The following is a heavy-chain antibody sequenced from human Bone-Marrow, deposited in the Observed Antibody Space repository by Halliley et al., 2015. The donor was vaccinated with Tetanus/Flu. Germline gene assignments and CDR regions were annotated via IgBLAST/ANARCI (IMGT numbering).Heavy chain of an antibody. V-gene: IGHV3-11*03. J-gene: IGHJ4*02. D-gene: IGHD3-16*01. CDR2: ISNDSKYT. Sequence: PGKGLEWVSYISNDSKYTNYADSVKGRFTISRDNAKNTLYLQMNRLRAEDTAVYSCATYILTKWGQGTLVTVSS. CDR3: ATYILTK.